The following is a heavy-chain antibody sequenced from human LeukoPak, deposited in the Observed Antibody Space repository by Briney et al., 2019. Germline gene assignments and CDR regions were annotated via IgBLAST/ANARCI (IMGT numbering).Heavy chain of an antibody. CDR1: GGSISSGGYS. Sequence: SETLSLTCAVSGGSISSGGYSWRWIRQPPGKGLEWIGYIYHSGSTYYNPSLKRRVTISVDRSKNQFSLKLSSVTAADTAVYYCATLTATVVTPPLVFDIWGQGTMVTVSS. CDR3: ATLTATVVTPPLVFDI. CDR2: IYHSGST. V-gene: IGHV4-30-2*01. J-gene: IGHJ3*02. D-gene: IGHD5-18*01.